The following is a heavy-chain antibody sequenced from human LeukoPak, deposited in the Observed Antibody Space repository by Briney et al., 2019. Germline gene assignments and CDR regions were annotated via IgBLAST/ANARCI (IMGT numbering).Heavy chain of an antibody. CDR3: ARLGVIVVVPAAIPDY. CDR2: IYPGDSDT. D-gene: IGHD2-2*01. J-gene: IGHJ4*02. Sequence: GESLKISCQGSGSSFTSYWIGWVRQMPGKGLEWMGIIYPGDSDTRYSPSFQGQVTISADKSISTAYLQWSSLKASDTAMYYCARLGVIVVVPAAIPDYWGQGTLVTVSS. V-gene: IGHV5-51*01. CDR1: GSSFTSYW.